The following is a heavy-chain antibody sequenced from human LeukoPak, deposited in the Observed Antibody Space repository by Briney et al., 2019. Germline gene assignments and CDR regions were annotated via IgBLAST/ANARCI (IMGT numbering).Heavy chain of an antibody. V-gene: IGHV4-34*01. CDR2: INHSGST. CDR1: GGSFSGYY. D-gene: IGHD6-19*01. CDR3: ARGPAVAEGFDY. Sequence: SETLSLTCAVYGGSFSGYYWSWIRQPPGKGLEWIGEINHSGSTNYNPSLKSRVTISVDTSKNQFSLKLSSVTAADTAVYYCARGPAVAEGFDYRGQGTLVTVSS. J-gene: IGHJ4*02.